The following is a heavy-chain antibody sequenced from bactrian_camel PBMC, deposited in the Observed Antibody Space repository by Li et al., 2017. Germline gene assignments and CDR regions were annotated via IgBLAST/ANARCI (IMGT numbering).Heavy chain of an antibody. CDR3: ARGSYDSDY. CDR1: GSAYSTYC. Sequence: VQLVESGGGSVETGGSLRLSCAASGSAYSTYCMGWFRQFSQTRYEGVAAMDSDGRTSYADSVKGRFTISRDNAKNTLYPQLNSLKTEDTAMYYCARGSYDSDYRGQGTQVTVS. D-gene: IGHD4*01. CDR2: MDSDGRT. J-gene: IGHJ4*01. V-gene: IGHV3S53*01.